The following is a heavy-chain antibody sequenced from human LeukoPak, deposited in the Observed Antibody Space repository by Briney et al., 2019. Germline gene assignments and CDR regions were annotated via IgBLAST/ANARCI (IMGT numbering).Heavy chain of an antibody. CDR3: AREIGWRIQNWFDP. D-gene: IGHD1-1*01. J-gene: IGHJ5*02. V-gene: IGHV1-2*02. Sequence: ASVKVSCKASGYTFTGYYMHWVRQAPGQGLEWMGWINPNSGGTNYAQKFQGRVTMTRDTSISTAYMELSRLRSDDTAVNYCAREIGWRIQNWFDPWGQGTLVTVSS. CDR2: INPNSGGT. CDR1: GYTFTGYY.